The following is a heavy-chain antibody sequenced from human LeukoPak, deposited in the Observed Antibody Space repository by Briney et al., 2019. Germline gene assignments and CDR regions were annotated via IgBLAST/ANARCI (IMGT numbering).Heavy chain of an antibody. D-gene: IGHD3-22*01. CDR1: GFSFNTYG. CDR3: ARGAFDYYDSSGLYYFDY. J-gene: IGHJ4*02. V-gene: IGHV3-30*03. CDR2: ISFDGTDK. Sequence: PGKSLRLSCAASGFSFNTYGMHWVRQVPGKGLEWVALISFDGTDKYYGGSAKGRFAISRDNSKNTLYLQMNSLRAEDTAVYYCARGAFDYYDSSGLYYFDYWGQGTLVTVSS.